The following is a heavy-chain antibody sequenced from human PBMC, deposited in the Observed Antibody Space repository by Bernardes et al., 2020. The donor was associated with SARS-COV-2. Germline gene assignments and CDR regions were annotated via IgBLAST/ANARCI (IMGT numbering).Heavy chain of an antibody. J-gene: IGHJ6*02. V-gene: IGHV2-26*01. CDR1: GFSLSHARMG. CDR2: IFSNDEK. Sequence: SGPTLFKPTETLTLTCTVSGFSLSHARMGVSWIRQPPGKALEWLAHIFSNDEKSYSTSLKSRLTISKDTSKSQVVLTMTNMDPVDTATYYCARILGGYCTNGVCYPYYYAMDVWGQGTTVTVSS. CDR3: ARILGGYCTNGVCYPYYYAMDV. D-gene: IGHD2-8*01.